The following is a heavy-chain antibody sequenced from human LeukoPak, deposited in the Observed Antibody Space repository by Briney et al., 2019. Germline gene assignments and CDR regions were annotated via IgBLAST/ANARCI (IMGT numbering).Heavy chain of an antibody. CDR2: IDHGGST. Sequence: SETLSLTCVVYGGPFSGYYWSWVRQPPGKGLEWIGEIDHGGSTKSNPSLKNRVTMSVDTSKKQFSLRLSSVTAADTAVYYCAKREDFLWWNYWGQGTRVTVSS. V-gene: IGHV4-34*01. J-gene: IGHJ4*02. D-gene: IGHD2-21*01. CDR3: AKREDFLWWNY. CDR1: GGPFSGYY.